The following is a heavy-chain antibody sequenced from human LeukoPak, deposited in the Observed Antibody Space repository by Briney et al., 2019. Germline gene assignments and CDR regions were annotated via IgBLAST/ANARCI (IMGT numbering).Heavy chain of an antibody. D-gene: IGHD5-12*01. V-gene: IGHV3-23*01. J-gene: IGHJ5*01. CDR1: GFTFSDYA. Sequence: PGGSLRLSCAASGFTFSDYAMSWVRQAPGKGLEWVSGISANGRITFYGDSLKGRFNISRDNSKATLYLQVDSLRSDDTARYYCAKEGQSGYRPLIFFDSWGQGALVTVSS. CDR2: ISANGRIT. CDR3: AKEGQSGYRPLIFFDS.